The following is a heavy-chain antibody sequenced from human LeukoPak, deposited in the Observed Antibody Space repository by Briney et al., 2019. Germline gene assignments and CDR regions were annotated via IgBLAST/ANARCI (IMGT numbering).Heavy chain of an antibody. D-gene: IGHD5-24*01. Sequence: ASVTVSCKASGYTFTGYYMHWVRQAPGQGLEWMGWINPNSGGTNYAQKFQGWVTMTRDTSISTAYMELSRLRSDDTAVYYCARDNSGDGYNYWDQGTLVTVSS. CDR1: GYTFTGYY. V-gene: IGHV1-2*04. CDR2: INPNSGGT. J-gene: IGHJ4*02. CDR3: ARDNSGDGYNY.